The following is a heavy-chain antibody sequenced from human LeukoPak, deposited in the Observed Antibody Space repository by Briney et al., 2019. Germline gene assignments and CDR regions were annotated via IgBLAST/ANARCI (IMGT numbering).Heavy chain of an antibody. D-gene: IGHD6-6*01. CDR1: GGSISSYY. CDR2: IHYSGST. J-gene: IGHJ4*02. V-gene: IGHV4-59*01. CDR3: AIVDPESSSTLEVFDY. Sequence: KPSETLSLTCTVSGGSISSYYWSWLRQPPGKGLEWIGYIHYSGSTNYNPSLKSRVTISVDTSKNQFSLKLSSVTAADTAVYYCAIVDPESSSTLEVFDYWGQGTLVAVSS.